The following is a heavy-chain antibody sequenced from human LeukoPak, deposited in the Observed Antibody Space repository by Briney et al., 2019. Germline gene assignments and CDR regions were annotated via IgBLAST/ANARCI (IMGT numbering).Heavy chain of an antibody. V-gene: IGHV4-34*01. Sequence: SETLSLTCAVYGGSFSGYYWSWIRQPPGKGLEWIGEINHSGSTNYNPSLKSRVTISVDTSKNQFSLKLNSVTAADTAVYYCARRYCSSTSCYAFDYWGQGTLVTVSS. CDR2: INHSGST. J-gene: IGHJ4*02. CDR3: ARRYCSSTSCYAFDY. D-gene: IGHD2-2*01. CDR1: GGSFSGYY.